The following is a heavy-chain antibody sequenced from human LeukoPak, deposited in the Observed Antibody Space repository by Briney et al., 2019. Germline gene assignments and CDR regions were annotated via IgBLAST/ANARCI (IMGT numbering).Heavy chain of an antibody. J-gene: IGHJ4*02. Sequence: GESLKISCKGSGYSFTSYWIGWVRQMPGKCLEWMGIIYPGDSDTRYSPSFQGQVTISADTSLSTAYLQWRSMKASATAMYYCARAGFYYDSSGPKVFDYWGQGTLVTVSS. CDR2: IYPGDSDT. CDR1: GYSFTSYW. D-gene: IGHD3-22*01. CDR3: ARAGFYYDSSGPKVFDY. V-gene: IGHV5-51*01.